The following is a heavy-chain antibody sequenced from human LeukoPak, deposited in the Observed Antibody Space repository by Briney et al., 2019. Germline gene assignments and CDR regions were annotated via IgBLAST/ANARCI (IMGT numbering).Heavy chain of an antibody. V-gene: IGHV3-30*01. J-gene: IGHJ3*02. D-gene: IGHD5-12*01. CDR1: GFTFSSYA. CDR3: ARDYEDAFDI. Sequence: GRSLRLSCAASGFTFSSYAMHWVRQAPGKGLEWVAVISYDGSNKYYADSVKGRFTISRDNSKNTLYLQMNSLRAEDTAVYYCARDYEDAFDIWAKGQWSPSLQ. CDR2: ISYDGSNK.